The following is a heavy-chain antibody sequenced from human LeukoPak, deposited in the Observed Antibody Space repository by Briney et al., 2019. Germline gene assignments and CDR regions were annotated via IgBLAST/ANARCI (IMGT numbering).Heavy chain of an antibody. CDR1: GVSVTSGTNY. CDR2: VYYRGIT. Sequence: SETLSLTCAVSGVSVTSGTNYWGWLRQPPWKGLEWIATVYYRGITYSNPSLKTRVNLSVDSAKNQFSLMLSAVTAADTATVLCARDRTRHGSDWFDAWGPGMLDTVSS. CDR3: ARDRTRHGSDWFDA. J-gene: IGHJ5*02. D-gene: IGHD3/OR15-3a*01. V-gene: IGHV4-39*07.